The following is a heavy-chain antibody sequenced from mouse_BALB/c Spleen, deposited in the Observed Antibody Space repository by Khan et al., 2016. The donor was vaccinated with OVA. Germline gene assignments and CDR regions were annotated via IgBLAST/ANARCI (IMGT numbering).Heavy chain of an antibody. D-gene: IGHD1-1*01. V-gene: IGHV1-20*02. Sequence: IQLVQSGPELVKPGASVKISCKASGYSFTGYFMNWVMQSHGQSLEWIGRINPHIGETFYNPKFKGKATLTADESSSTAYMELRSLASEDSAVYYCARNYGSDFDYWGQGTTLTVSS. CDR3: ARNYGSDFDY. J-gene: IGHJ2*01. CDR1: GYSFTGYF. CDR2: INPHIGET.